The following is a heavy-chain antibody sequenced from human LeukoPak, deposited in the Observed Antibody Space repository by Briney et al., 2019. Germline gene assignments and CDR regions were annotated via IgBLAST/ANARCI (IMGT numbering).Heavy chain of an antibody. D-gene: IGHD2-15*01. Sequence: GASVKVSCKASGYTFTGYYMHWVRQAPGQGLEWMGWINPNSDFTNFVQNFQGRVTMSSDTSISTAYMELSRLRSDDTAVYYCARAISGGSPRTASDYWGQGTLVTVSS. CDR2: INPNSDFT. CDR3: ARAISGGSPRTASDY. J-gene: IGHJ4*02. CDR1: GYTFTGYY. V-gene: IGHV1-2*02.